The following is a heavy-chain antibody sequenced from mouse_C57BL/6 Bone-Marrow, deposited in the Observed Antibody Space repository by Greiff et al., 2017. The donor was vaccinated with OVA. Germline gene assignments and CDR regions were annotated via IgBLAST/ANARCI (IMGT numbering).Heavy chain of an antibody. V-gene: IGHV14-3*01. CDR1: GFNIKNTY. D-gene: IGHD1-1*01. J-gene: IGHJ1*03. Sequence: EVQLQESVAELVRPGASVKLSCTASGFNIKNTYMHWVKQRPEQGLEWIGRIDPANGNTKYAPKFQGKATITADTSSNTAYLQLSSLTSEDTAIYYCALYYYGLHWYFDVWGKGTTVTVSS. CDR3: ALYYYGLHWYFDV. CDR2: IDPANGNT.